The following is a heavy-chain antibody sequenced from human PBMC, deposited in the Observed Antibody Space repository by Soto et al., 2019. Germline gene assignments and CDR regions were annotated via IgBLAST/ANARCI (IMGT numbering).Heavy chain of an antibody. J-gene: IGHJ4*02. CDR2: IYYSGST. V-gene: IGHV4-39*01. Sequence: QLQLQESGPGLVKPSETLSLTCTVSGDSISSSSYFWGWVRQPPGKGLEWIGRIYYSGSTYYNPSLKSRVTIFVDTSKNHFSLKLSSVTAADTAVYYCARHLGEGYFDYWGQGTLVTVSS. CDR3: ARHLGEGYFDY. CDR1: GDSISSSSYF.